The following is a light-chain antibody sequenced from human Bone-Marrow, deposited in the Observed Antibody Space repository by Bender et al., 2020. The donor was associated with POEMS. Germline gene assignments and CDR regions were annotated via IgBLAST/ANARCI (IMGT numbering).Light chain of an antibody. V-gene: IGLV3-21*02. Sequence: SYVLTQPPSVSVAPGGTATIACGENNIGGESVHWYQQKPGQAPTLVLYDDRFRPSGVPERFSGSNSGNTATLTIVKAEADDEADYYCQVWDVVNSELVFGGGTKLIVL. CDR2: DDR. CDR3: QVWDVVNSELV. J-gene: IGLJ3*02. CDR1: NIGGES.